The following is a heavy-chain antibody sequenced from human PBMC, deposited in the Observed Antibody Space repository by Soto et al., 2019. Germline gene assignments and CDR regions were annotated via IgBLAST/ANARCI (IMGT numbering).Heavy chain of an antibody. J-gene: IGHJ6*02. CDR1: GYSFTSYW. V-gene: IGHV5-51*01. Sequence: PGESLKISCKGSGYSFTSYWIGWVRQMPGKGLEWMGIIYPGDSDTRYSPSFQGQVTISADKSISTAYLQWSSLKASDTAMYYCARQPHFSGYSSSWYGGLMVGGYYYYGMDVWGQGTTVTVSS. CDR2: IYPGDSDT. CDR3: ARQPHFSGYSSSWYGGLMVGGYYYYGMDV. D-gene: IGHD6-13*01.